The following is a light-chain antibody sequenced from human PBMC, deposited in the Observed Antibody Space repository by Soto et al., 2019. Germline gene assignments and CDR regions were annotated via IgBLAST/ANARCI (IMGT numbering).Light chain of an antibody. V-gene: IGKV3-20*01. J-gene: IGKJ4*01. CDR2: GAS. Sequence: VILTQSPGTLSLTPGEEATLSCRASQSVDSNYLAWYQQKPGQTPRLIIYGASGRADGIPHRFSGSGFGTDFTLTISRLEPEDFAVYYCQQYYATPLTFGGGTMVDVK. CDR1: QSVDSNY. CDR3: QQYYATPLT.